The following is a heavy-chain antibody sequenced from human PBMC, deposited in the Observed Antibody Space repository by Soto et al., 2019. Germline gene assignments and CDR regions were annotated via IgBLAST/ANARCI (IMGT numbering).Heavy chain of an antibody. J-gene: IGHJ4*02. CDR2: TYYRSKWYY. D-gene: IGHD5-18*01. CDR1: GDSVSIKSAA. Sequence: SQTLSLTCAISGDSVSIKSAAWNWIRQSPSRGLEWLGRTYYRSKWYYDYADSVKSRITINSDTSKNQFSLQLNSVTPEDTAVYCCARDPGYSLDDWGQGTLVSVSS. CDR3: ARDPGYSLDD. V-gene: IGHV6-1*01.